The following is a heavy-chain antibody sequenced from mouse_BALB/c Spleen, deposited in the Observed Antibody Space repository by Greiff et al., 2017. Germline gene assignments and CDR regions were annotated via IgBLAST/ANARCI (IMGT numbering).Heavy chain of an antibody. V-gene: IGHV5-17*02. Sequence: EVQVVESGGGLVQPGGSRKLSCAASGFTFSSFGMHWVRQAPEKGLEWVAYISSGISTIYYADTVKGRFTISRDNPKNTLFLQMTSLRSEDTAMYYCARRGPYDYSEAMDYWGQGTSVTVSS. D-gene: IGHD2-4*01. CDR3: ARRGPYDYSEAMDY. CDR2: ISSGISTI. J-gene: IGHJ4*01. CDR1: GFTFSSFG.